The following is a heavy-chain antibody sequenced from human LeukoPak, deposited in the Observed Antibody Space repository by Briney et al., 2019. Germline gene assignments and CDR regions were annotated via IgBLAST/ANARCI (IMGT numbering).Heavy chain of an antibody. J-gene: IGHJ4*02. CDR3: ARDRGFGELLSFDY. D-gene: IGHD3-10*01. V-gene: IGHV1-18*01. CDR2: ISAYNGNT. CDR1: GYTLTSYG. Sequence: ASVKVSCKASGYTLTSYGISWVRQAPGQGLEWMGWISAYNGNTNYAQKLQGRVTMTTETSTSTASMALRSLRSDDTAVYYCARDRGFGELLSFDYWGQGTLVTVSS.